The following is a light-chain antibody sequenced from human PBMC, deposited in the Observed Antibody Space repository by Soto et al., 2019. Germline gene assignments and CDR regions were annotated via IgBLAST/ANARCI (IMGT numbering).Light chain of an antibody. CDR3: MQGTLWAPS. V-gene: IGKV2-30*01. CDR2: NVS. J-gene: IGKJ4*02. CDR1: QSLVYSDGNTF. Sequence: DVILTQSPLSLPVTLGQPASISCRSTQSLVYSDGNTFLNWFHQRPGQSPRRLIYNVSKRDSGVTDRLRGSGSGTVFTLNISRVEAEDVGVYYCMQGTLWAPSFGGGTKVGI.